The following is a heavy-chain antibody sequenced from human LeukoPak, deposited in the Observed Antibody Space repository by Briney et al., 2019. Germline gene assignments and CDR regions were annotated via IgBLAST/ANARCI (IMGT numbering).Heavy chain of an antibody. J-gene: IGHJ6*03. CDR3: ARFAAGGSYYYYMDV. CDR2: IGTSSTTI. CDR1: GFTFSSYA. V-gene: IGHV3-48*01. Sequence: GGSLRLSCAASGFTFSSYAMSWVRQAPGKGLGWVSNIGTSSTTIYYADSVKGRFTISRDNAKNSLYLQMNSLRADDTAVYYCARFAAGGSYYYYMDVWGKGTTVTVSS. D-gene: IGHD6-25*01.